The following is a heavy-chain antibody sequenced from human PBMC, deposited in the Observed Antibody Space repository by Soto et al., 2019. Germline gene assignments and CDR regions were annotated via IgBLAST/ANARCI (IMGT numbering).Heavy chain of an antibody. V-gene: IGHV3-30*16. J-gene: IGHJ6*02. CDR2: ISYDGSNK. CDR1: GYTFTIYY. CDR3: AREGELYSLYYYYGMDV. Sequence: SCKASGYTFTIYYMHCVLQSPLRWLEWVAVISYDGSNKYYADSVKGRFTISRDNSKNTLYLQMNSLRAEDTAVYYCAREGELYSLYYYYGMDVWGQGTTVTVSS. D-gene: IGHD3-16*01.